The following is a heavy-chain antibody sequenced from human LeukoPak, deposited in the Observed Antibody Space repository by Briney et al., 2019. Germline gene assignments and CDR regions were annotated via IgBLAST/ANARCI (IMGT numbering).Heavy chain of an antibody. Sequence: SETLSLTCTVSGGSISSYYWSWIRQPPGKGLEWIGYIYTSGSTNYNPSLKSRVTISVDTSKNQFSLKLSSVTAADTAVYYCARHEAEYCSSTSCYDNWFDPWGQGTLVTVSS. CDR3: ARHEAEYCSSTSCYDNWFDP. V-gene: IGHV4-4*09. CDR1: GGSISSYY. CDR2: IYTSGST. D-gene: IGHD2-2*01. J-gene: IGHJ5*02.